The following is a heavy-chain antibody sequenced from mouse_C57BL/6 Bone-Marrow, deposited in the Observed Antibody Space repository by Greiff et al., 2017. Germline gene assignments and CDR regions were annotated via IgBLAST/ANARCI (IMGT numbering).Heavy chain of an antibody. D-gene: IGHD1-1*01. J-gene: IGHJ4*01. Sequence: VQLKESGPELVKPGASVKIPCKASGYTFTDYNMDWVKQSHGKSLEWIGDINPNNGGTIYNQKFKGKATLTVDKSSSTAYMELRSLTSEDTAVYYCARGGSSLYYYAMDYWGQGTSVTVSS. CDR1: GYTFTDYN. CDR3: ARGGSSLYYYAMDY. CDR2: INPNNGGT. V-gene: IGHV1-18*01.